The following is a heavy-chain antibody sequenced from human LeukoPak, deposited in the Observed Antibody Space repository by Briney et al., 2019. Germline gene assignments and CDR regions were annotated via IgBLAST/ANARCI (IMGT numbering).Heavy chain of an antibody. D-gene: IGHD6-13*01. V-gene: IGHV3-30*02. CDR2: IQYDRTNE. J-gene: IGHJ1*01. CDR3: AKSVNPYSSSWYTPFQH. Sequence: GGSLRLSCAASAFTFSSYGMHWVRQAPGKGLEWVAYIQYDRTNEQYAHSVKGRFRISRDNSNNILYLQMNSLRTEDTAVYYCAKSVNPYSSSWYTPFQHWGQGTLVTVSS. CDR1: AFTFSSYG.